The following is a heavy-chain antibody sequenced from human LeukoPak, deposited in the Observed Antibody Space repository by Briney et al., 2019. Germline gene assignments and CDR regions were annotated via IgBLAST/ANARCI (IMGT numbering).Heavy chain of an antibody. Sequence: ASVKVSCKASGFTFTSSAVQWVRQAPGQGLEWMGIINPSGGSTSYAQKFQGRVTMTRDTSTSTVYMELSSLRSEDTAAYYCARDQYCSGGSCYGDWFDPWGQGTLVTVSS. CDR1: GFTFTSSA. CDR2: INPSGGST. V-gene: IGHV1-46*01. D-gene: IGHD2-15*01. J-gene: IGHJ5*02. CDR3: ARDQYCSGGSCYGDWFDP.